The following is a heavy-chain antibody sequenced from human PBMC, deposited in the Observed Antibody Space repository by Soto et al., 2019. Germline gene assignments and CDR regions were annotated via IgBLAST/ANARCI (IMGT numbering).Heavy chain of an antibody. D-gene: IGHD6-19*01. CDR1: GYTFTSNS. CDR3: ARISSASSGWRRDS. V-gene: IGHV1-18*04. J-gene: IGHJ4*02. Sequence: AAVKVSCTSSGYTFTSNSIGWVRQAPGQGLEWMGWINVYNGNTKYAQQLQGRVTLTTDTSTSTAYMDLRSLRSDDTAVYYCARISSASSGWRRDSWGKGAWVTVSS. CDR2: INVYNGNT.